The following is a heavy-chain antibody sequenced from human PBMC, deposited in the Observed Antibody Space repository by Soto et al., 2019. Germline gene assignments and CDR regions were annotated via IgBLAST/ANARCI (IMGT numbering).Heavy chain of an antibody. J-gene: IGHJ6*02. CDR3: ARDRNYYGMDV. CDR1: CGSVISGSYY. CDR2: IYYSGST. Sequence: PSETLSLTCTFSCGSVISGSYYWSWIRQPPGKGLEWIGYIYYSGSTNYNPSLKSRVTISVDTSKNQFSLKLSSVTAADTAVYYCARDRNYYGMDVWGQGATVTVSS. V-gene: IGHV4-61*01.